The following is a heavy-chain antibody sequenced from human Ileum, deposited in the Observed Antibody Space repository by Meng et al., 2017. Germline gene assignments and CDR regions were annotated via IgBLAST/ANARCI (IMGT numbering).Heavy chain of an antibody. CDR2: IYYSGST. CDR3: ARDGSNHDYGLGSDY. D-gene: IGHD4-17*01. CDR1: GGSISSSSYY. J-gene: IGHJ4*02. Sequence: SETLSLTCTVSGGSISSSSYYWGWIRQPPGKGLEWIGSIYYSGSTYYNPSLKSRVTISVDTSKNQFSLKLSSVTAADTAVYYCARDGSNHDYGLGSDYWGQGTLVTVSS. V-gene: IGHV4-39*07.